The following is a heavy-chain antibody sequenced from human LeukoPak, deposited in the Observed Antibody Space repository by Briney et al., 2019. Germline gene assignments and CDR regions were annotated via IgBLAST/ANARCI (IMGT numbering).Heavy chain of an antibody. V-gene: IGHV3-23*01. Sequence: GGSLRLSCAASGFSFSTYDMTWVRQAPGKGLEWVSAVISNVGSTYYADSVKGRFTISRDDSKNTLYLQMNSLRADDTAVYYCAKDLGRYRNNFFDYWGQGNLVTVSS. CDR3: AKDLGRYRNNFFDY. CDR2: VISNVGST. CDR1: GFSFSTYD. J-gene: IGHJ4*02. D-gene: IGHD1-26*01.